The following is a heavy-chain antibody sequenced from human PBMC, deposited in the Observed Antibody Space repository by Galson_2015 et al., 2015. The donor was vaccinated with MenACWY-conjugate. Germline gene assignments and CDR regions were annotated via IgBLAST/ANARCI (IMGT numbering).Heavy chain of an antibody. CDR2: IYYSGST. D-gene: IGHD2-2*01. CDR3: ARHDRTAPARSGAFDI. J-gene: IGHJ3*02. V-gene: IGHV4-39*01. CDR1: GGSISSSSYY. Sequence: ETLSLTCTVSGGSISSSSYYWDWIRQPPGRGLEWIGTIYYSGSTYYNSSLKSRVTISEDTSQNQFSLNLSSVTAADTAMYYCARHDRTAPARSGAFDIWGRGTMVTVSS.